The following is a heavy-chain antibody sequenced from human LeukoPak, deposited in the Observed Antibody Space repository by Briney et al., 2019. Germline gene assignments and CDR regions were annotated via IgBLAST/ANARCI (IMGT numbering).Heavy chain of an antibody. CDR3: ARRRGAAYFDY. Sequence: PSETLSLTCTVSGGSISSYYWSWIRQPPGKGLEWIGYIYYSGSTNYNPSLKSRVTISVDTSKNQFSLKLSSVTAADTAVYYCARRRGAAYFDYWGQGTLVTVSS. J-gene: IGHJ4*02. D-gene: IGHD1-26*01. V-gene: IGHV4-59*12. CDR1: GGSISSYY. CDR2: IYYSGST.